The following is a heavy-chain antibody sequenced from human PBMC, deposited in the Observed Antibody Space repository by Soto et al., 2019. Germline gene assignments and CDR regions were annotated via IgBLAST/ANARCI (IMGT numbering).Heavy chain of an antibody. J-gene: IGHJ5*02. CDR3: ARDVAMDYRKGEDWFDP. CDR1: GGSISSGDYY. V-gene: IGHV4-30-4*01. Sequence: SETLSLTCTVSGGSISSGDYYWSWIRQPPGKGLEWIGYIYYSGSTYYNPSLKSRVTISVDTSKNQFSLKLSSVTAADTAVYYCARDVAMDYRKGEDWFDPWGQGTLVTVSS. D-gene: IGHD4-17*01. CDR2: IYYSGST.